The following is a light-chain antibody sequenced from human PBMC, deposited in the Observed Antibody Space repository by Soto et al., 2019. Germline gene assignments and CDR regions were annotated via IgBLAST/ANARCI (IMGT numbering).Light chain of an antibody. V-gene: IGLV2-14*03. CDR3: SSYTSVNLYV. Sequence: QSALTQPASVSGSPGQSISISCTGTRSDVGGYKHVSWYQQHPGKVPRLIIFDVSSRPSGVSYRFSGSKSGDTASLTISGLQAEDEADYYCSSYTSVNLYVFGTGTKVTVL. CDR2: DVS. CDR1: RSDVGGYKH. J-gene: IGLJ1*01.